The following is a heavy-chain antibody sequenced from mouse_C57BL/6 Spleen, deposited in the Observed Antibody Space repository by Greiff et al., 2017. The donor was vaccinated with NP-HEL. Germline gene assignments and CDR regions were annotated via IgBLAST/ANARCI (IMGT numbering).Heavy chain of an antibody. CDR1: GFTFSSYA. CDR2: ISDGGSYT. V-gene: IGHV5-4*01. J-gene: IGHJ4*01. Sequence: DVQLVESGGGLVKPGGSLKLSCAASGFTFSSYAMSWVRQTPDKRLEWVATISDGGSYTYYPDNVKGRFTISRDNAKNNLYLQMSHLKSEDTARYYFARDRVENYAMDYWGQGTSVTVSS. D-gene: IGHD1-1*01. CDR3: ARDRVENYAMDY.